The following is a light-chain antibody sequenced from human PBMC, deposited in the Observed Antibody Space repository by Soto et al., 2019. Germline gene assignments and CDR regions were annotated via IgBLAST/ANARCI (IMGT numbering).Light chain of an antibody. CDR3: QQYNNWPPTWT. CDR2: GAS. CDR1: QSVSSN. J-gene: IGKJ1*01. Sequence: EIVMTQSPATLSVSPEERATLSCRASQSVSSNLAWYQQKPGQAPRLLIYGASTRATGIPARFSGSGSGTDFTLTISSLQSEDFAVYYCQQYNNWPPTWTFGQGTKVEIK. V-gene: IGKV3-15*01.